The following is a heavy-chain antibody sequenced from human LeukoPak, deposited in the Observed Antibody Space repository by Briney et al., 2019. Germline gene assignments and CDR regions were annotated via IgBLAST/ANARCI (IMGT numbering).Heavy chain of an antibody. CDR1: GYTFTSYY. D-gene: IGHD2-2*01. Sequence: ASVKVSCKASGYTFTSYYMHWVRQAPGQGLEWMGWINPNSGGTNYAQKFQGRVTMTRDTSISTAYMELSRLRSDDTAVYYCARETVGIVVVPAATFSHYYYYYMDVWGKGTTVTISS. J-gene: IGHJ6*03. CDR2: INPNSGGT. V-gene: IGHV1-2*02. CDR3: ARETVGIVVVPAATFSHYYYYYMDV.